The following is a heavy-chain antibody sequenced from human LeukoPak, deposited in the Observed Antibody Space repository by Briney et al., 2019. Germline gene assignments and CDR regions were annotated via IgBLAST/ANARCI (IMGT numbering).Heavy chain of an antibody. D-gene: IGHD3-3*01. CDR2: IIPIFGTA. V-gene: IGHV1-69*13. J-gene: IGHJ1*01. CDR3: ARDQPIFGVVIGIEYFQH. Sequence: SVKVSCKASGGTFSSYAISWVRQAPGQGLEWMGGIIPIFGTANYAQKFQGRVTITADESTSTAYMELSSLRSEDTAVYYCARDQPIFGVVIGIEYFQHWGQGTLVTVSS. CDR1: GGTFSSYA.